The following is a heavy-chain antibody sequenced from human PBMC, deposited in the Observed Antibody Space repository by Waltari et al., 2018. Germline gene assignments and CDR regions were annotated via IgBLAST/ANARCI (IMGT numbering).Heavy chain of an antibody. D-gene: IGHD6-13*01. V-gene: IGHV1-3*01. Sequence: QVQLVQSGAEVKKPGASVKVSCKASGYTFTSYAMHWVRQAPGQRLEWMGWINAGNGKKKYSQKVQGRVTITRDTSASTAYRELSSLRSEDTAVYYCAREGQQLATPNNWFDPWGQGTLVTVSS. CDR3: AREGQQLATPNNWFDP. CDR2: INAGNGKK. J-gene: IGHJ5*02. CDR1: GYTFTSYA.